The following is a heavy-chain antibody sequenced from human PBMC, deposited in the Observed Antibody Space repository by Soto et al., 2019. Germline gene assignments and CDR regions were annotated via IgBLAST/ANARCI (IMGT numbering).Heavy chain of an antibody. D-gene: IGHD2-15*01. CDR2: IYPGDSDT. CDR1: GYSFTSYW. CDR3: ARPSEVAATGVGFDY. Sequence: GPSLKISCKGSGYSFTSYWICWVRQMPGKGLEWMGIIYPGDSDTRYSPSFQGQVTISADKSISTAYLQWSSLKASDTAMYYCARPSEVAATGVGFDYWGQGTLVTVSS. V-gene: IGHV5-51*01. J-gene: IGHJ4*02.